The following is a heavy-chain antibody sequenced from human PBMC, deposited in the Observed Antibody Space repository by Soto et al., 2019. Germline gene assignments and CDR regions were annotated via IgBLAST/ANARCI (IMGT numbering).Heavy chain of an antibody. CDR3: ATTNGDSDYYDSSGYYLRETRFDY. D-gene: IGHD3-22*01. CDR1: GGSISSSSYY. Sequence: QLQLQESGPGLVKPSETLSLTCTVSGGSISSSSYYWGWIRQPPGKGLEWIGSIYYSGSTYYNPSLKSRVTIPVDTSKNQFSLKLSSVTAADTAVYYCATTNGDSDYYDSSGYYLRETRFDYWGQGTLVTVSS. J-gene: IGHJ4*02. V-gene: IGHV4-39*01. CDR2: IYYSGST.